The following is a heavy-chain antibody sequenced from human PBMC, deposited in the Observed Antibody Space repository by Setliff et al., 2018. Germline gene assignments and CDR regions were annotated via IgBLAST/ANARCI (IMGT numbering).Heavy chain of an antibody. V-gene: IGHV3-33*06. CDR1: GFTFRNYG. Sequence: GGSLRLSCAASGFTFRNYGMHWVRQAPGKGPEWVAVIWFDGGNEFYADSVRGRFTISRDNSKNTVYVQMDSLRADDTVVYYCAKLVWLTTWYYMDVWGKGATVTVSS. D-gene: IGHD5-18*01. J-gene: IGHJ6*03. CDR2: IWFDGGNE. CDR3: AKLVWLTTWYYMDV.